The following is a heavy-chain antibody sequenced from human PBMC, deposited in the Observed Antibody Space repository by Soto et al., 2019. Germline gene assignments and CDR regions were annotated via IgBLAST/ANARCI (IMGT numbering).Heavy chain of an antibody. CDR3: ARDSSGWYGWDAFVI. V-gene: IGHV3-7*03. J-gene: IGHJ3*02. CDR2: IKQDGSEK. CDR1: GFTFSSYW. D-gene: IGHD6-19*01. Sequence: PGGSLRLSCAASGFTFSSYWMSWVRQAPGKGLEWVANIKQDGSEKYQVDSVKGRFTISRDNAKNSLYLQVNSLRAEDTAVYYCARDSSGWYGWDAFVIWGQGTVVTVSS.